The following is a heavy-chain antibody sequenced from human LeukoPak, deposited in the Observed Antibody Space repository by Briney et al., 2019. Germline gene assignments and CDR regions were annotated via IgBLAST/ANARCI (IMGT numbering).Heavy chain of an antibody. CDR1: GYRFTSYW. D-gene: IGHD3-10*01. CDR3: ARPKWVGESYLYFDY. CDR2: VHPGDSGT. Sequence: GESLKISCKGSGYRFTSYWIGWVHQMPGKGLEGMGTVHPGDSGTRYSPSFRGQVTITADKSISTAYLQWSSLKASDAAKYYCARPKWVGESYLYFDYWGQGTLVTVSS. J-gene: IGHJ4*02. V-gene: IGHV5-51*07.